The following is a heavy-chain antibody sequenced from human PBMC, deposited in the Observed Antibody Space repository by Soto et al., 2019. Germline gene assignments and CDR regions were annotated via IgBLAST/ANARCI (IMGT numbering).Heavy chain of an antibody. Sequence: PSETLSLTCNVSGGSICTYNWYWIRQSQRPGQEWIGNTSDGGSTNYSPTLKGRITISVDTSKKQASLELGSVSAAYTTRYFCAGYCSSSIFPEVHYVALEVWGQGTTVTVSS. D-gene: IGHD2-2*01. V-gene: IGHV4-59*01. J-gene: IGHJ6*02. CDR3: AGYCSSSIFPEVHYVALEV. CDR1: GGSICTYN. CDR2: TSDGGST.